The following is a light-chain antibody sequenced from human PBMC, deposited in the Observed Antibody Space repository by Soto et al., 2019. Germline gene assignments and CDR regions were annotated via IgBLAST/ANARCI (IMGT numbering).Light chain of an antibody. CDR2: HSS. J-gene: IGKJ4*01. Sequence: DIHLTQSPSLLSASVGDRVTITCRASQGISQYVSWYQQLGGKAPKLLIQHSSTLQSGVPSRFSGSGSGTDFTLTISSLQPEDCATYYCQQTFNNRLSFGGGTKVEIK. CDR3: QQTFNNRLS. CDR1: QGISQY. V-gene: IGKV1-9*01.